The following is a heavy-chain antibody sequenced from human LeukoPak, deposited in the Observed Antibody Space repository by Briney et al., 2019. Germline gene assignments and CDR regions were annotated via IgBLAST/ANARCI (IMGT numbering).Heavy chain of an antibody. V-gene: IGHV3-48*03. D-gene: IGHD3-10*01. CDR3: AIKCVTMVRGVIGLAFDH. J-gene: IGHJ4*02. CDR2: ISSSGSNI. Sequence: GGSLRLSCAASGLTFSSYEMNWVRHAPGKWREWVSYISSSGSNIFCADSVKGRFTLSRDNANHSLYLQMNRLRREDTAVYYCAIKCVTMVRGVIGLAFDHWGQETLLPVSS. CDR1: GLTFSSYE.